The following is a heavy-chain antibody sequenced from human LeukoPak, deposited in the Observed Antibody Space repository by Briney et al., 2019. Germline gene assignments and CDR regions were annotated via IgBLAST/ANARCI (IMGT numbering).Heavy chain of an antibody. D-gene: IGHD2-15*01. V-gene: IGHV3-48*03. CDR2: ISGSGRSI. Sequence: GGSLRLSCAASGFTFSSYEMTWVRQALGKGLEWGSYISGSGRSIYYADSVKGRFTISRDNARNSVYLQMSSLRAEDTAVYYCARAYCSGGSCQFDFWGQGTLVTVSS. J-gene: IGHJ4*02. CDR1: GFTFSSYE. CDR3: ARAYCSGGSCQFDF.